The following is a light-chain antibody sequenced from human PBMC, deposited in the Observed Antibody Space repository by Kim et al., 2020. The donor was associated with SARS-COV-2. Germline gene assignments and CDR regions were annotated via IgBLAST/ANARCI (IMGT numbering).Light chain of an antibody. CDR2: GAS. J-gene: IGKJ4*01. Sequence: SPGERGTLSCRASQSVSSNLAWYQQKPGQAPRLLIYGASTRATGVPARFSGSGSGTEFTLTISSLQSEDFAVYYCQQYDNWPSLTFGGGTKVDIK. V-gene: IGKV3-15*01. CDR1: QSVSSN. CDR3: QQYDNWPSLT.